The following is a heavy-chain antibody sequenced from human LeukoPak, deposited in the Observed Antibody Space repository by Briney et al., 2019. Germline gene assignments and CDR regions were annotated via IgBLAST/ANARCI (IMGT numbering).Heavy chain of an antibody. D-gene: IGHD3-22*01. Sequence: GESLKISCKDSGYTFTNSWIGWVRQMPGKGLEWMGIIYPGDSDTRYSPSFQGQVTISADKSISTAYLQWSSLKASDTAMYYCARPGYSSGYDYWGQGTLVTVSS. CDR1: GYTFTNSW. CDR2: IYPGDSDT. CDR3: ARPGYSSGYDY. J-gene: IGHJ4*02. V-gene: IGHV5-51*01.